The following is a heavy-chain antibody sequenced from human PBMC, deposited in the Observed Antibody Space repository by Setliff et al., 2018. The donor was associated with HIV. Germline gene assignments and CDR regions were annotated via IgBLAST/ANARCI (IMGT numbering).Heavy chain of an antibody. J-gene: IGHJ6*02. CDR1: GYSFSNYA. CDR3: ARLGSGWSDSYYYAMDI. V-gene: IGHV1-3*01. D-gene: IGHD6-19*01. Sequence: GASVKVSCKASGYSFSNYAIHWVRQAPGQGLEWMGWINGGNAITKFSQKFQGRVTFTRDTSASRAYMELRSLRSDDTAVYFCARLGSGWSDSYYYAMDIWGQGTTVTVSS. CDR2: INGGNAIT.